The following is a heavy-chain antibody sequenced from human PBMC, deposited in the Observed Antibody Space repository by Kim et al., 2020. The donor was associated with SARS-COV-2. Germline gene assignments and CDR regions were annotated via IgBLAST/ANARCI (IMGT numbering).Heavy chain of an antibody. Sequence: QKCQGRVTMTRDTSIRTAYMELSRLRSDDTAVYYCARGKDYYYCYGMDVWGQGTTVTVSS. CDR3: ARGKDYYYCYGMDV. J-gene: IGHJ6*02. V-gene: IGHV1-2*02.